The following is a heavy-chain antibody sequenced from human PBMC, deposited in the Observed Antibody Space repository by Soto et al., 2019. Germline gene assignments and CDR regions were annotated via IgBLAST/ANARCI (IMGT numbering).Heavy chain of an antibody. Sequence: EVQLVESGGGLIQPGGSLRLSCAVSGFTVSNNYMSWVRQAPGKGLEGVSVIYSGGYTAYGDSVKGRFTISRDNSKNTLHPQSNRLGADAPAGYYCAAQPGGGGYWGQGTLVTVSS. CDR3: AAQPGGGGY. J-gene: IGHJ4*02. D-gene: IGHD2-2*01. CDR1: GFTVSNNY. V-gene: IGHV3-53*01. CDR2: IYSGGYT.